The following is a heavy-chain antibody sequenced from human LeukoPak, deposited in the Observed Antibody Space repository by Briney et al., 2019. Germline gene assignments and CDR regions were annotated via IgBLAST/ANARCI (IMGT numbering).Heavy chain of an antibody. CDR1: GFTFSDYY. V-gene: IGHV4-34*01. Sequence: PGGSLRLSCAASGFTFSDYYMSWIRQPPGKGLEWIGEINHSGSTNYNPSLKSRVTISVDTSKNQFSLKLSSVTAADTAVYYCARYGGSSGGYFDWFPWFDPWGQGTLVTVSS. D-gene: IGHD3-9*01. CDR2: INHSGST. J-gene: IGHJ5*02. CDR3: ARYGGSSGGYFDWFPWFDP.